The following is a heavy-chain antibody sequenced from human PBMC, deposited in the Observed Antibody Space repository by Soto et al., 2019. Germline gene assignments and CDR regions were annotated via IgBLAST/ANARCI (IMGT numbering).Heavy chain of an antibody. CDR3: ARDFEY. CDR2: INCDGSST. CDR1: GFTFSTFW. Sequence: EVQLVESGGGLVQPGGSLRLSYEASGFTFSTFWMHWVRQAPGKGLVWVSRINCDGSSTYYADSVKGRVTISRDNAKNTLYLHLSSLRPADTAVYYCARDFEYWGQGTLVTVSS. J-gene: IGHJ4*02. V-gene: IGHV3-74*01.